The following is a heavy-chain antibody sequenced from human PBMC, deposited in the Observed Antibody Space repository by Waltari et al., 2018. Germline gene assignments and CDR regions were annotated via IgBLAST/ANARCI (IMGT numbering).Heavy chain of an antibody. Sequence: QVQLQESGPGLVKPSGTLSVTCTVSADSMSASYWWSWVRQPPGKGLEWIGQIHYSGRSNYNPSLGSRVTGSIDTSSNQFSLKVTSATAADTAVYYCARDRGRGLFLDSWGQGTLVTVSP. D-gene: IGHD2-15*01. V-gene: IGHV4-4*02. CDR3: ARDRGRGLFLDS. CDR2: IHYSGRS. J-gene: IGHJ4*02. CDR1: ADSMSASYW.